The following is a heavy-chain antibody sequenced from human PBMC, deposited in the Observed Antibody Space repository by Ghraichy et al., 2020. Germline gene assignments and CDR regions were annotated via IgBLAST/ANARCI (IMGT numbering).Heavy chain of an antibody. CDR3: ARDEYCSGGSCYSVY. D-gene: IGHD2-15*01. J-gene: IGHJ4*02. CDR1: GFSISSGYH. V-gene: IGHV4-38-2*02. Sequence: SETLSLTCAVSGFSISSGYHWGWIRQPPGKGLEWIGSIYHSGTTYYNPSLKSRVTISVDTSKNQFSLKLSSVTVADTAMYYCARDEYCSGGSCYSVYWGLGTLVTVSS. CDR2: IYHSGTT.